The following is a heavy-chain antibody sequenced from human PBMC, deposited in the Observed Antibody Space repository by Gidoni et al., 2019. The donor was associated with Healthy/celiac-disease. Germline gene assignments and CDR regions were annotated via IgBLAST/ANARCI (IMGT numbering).Heavy chain of an antibody. CDR3: ARVVRGGSYSIYYYGMDV. CDR2: IYHSGST. Sequence: QVQLQESGPGLVKPSETLSLTCAVSGSSISSGYYWGWIRQPPGKGLEWIGSIYHSGSTYYNPSLKSRVTISVDTSMNQFSLKLSSGTAADTAVYYCARVVRGGSYSIYYYGMDVWGQGTTVTVSS. J-gene: IGHJ6*02. CDR1: GSSISSGYY. D-gene: IGHD1-26*01. V-gene: IGHV4-38-2*01.